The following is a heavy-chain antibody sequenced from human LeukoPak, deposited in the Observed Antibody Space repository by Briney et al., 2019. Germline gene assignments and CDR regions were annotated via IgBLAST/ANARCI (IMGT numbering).Heavy chain of an antibody. CDR3: ARDLGQYYDTSDNWFDP. CDR1: GFTFSSYG. V-gene: IGHV3-30*02. D-gene: IGHD3-22*01. CDR2: IRYDGSNK. Sequence: PGGSLRLSCAASGFTFSSYGMHWVRQAPGKGLEWVAFIRYDGSNKYYADPVKGRFTISRDNAKNTLNLQMNSLRAEDTAVYYCARDLGQYYDTSDNWFDPWGQGTLVTVSS. J-gene: IGHJ5*02.